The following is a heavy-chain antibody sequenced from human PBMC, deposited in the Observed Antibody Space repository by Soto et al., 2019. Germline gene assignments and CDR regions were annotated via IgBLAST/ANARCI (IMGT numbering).Heavy chain of an antibody. CDR3: ARPIAVAGTDGSYFQH. CDR2: IIPIFGTA. CDR1: GGTFSSYA. Sequence: QVQLVQSGAEVKKPGSSVKVSCKASGGTFSSYAISWVRQAPGQGLEWMGGIIPIFGTANYAQKFQGRVTITADESTSTDYMELSSLRSEDTAVYYCARPIAVAGTDGSYFQHWGQGTLVTVSS. J-gene: IGHJ1*01. V-gene: IGHV1-69*12. D-gene: IGHD6-19*01.